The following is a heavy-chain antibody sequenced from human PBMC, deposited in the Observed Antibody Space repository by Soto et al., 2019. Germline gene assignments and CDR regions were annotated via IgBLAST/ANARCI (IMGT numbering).Heavy chain of an antibody. Sequence: QITLKESGPTLVKPTQTLTLTCTFSGFSLSTSGVGVGWIRQPPGKALEWLALIYWNDDKRYSPSLKSRLTITQDTSKNQVVLTMTNMDPVDTATYYCAHICSSSSWYLDWFDPWGQGTLVTVSS. V-gene: IGHV2-5*01. CDR3: AHICSSSSWYLDWFDP. CDR2: IYWNDDK. CDR1: GFSLSTSGVG. D-gene: IGHD6-13*01. J-gene: IGHJ5*02.